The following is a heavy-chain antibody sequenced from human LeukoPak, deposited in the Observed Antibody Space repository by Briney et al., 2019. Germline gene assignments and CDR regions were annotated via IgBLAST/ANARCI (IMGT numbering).Heavy chain of an antibody. CDR3: ARFDPNSGTYKDFDY. J-gene: IGHJ4*02. Sequence: GGSLRLSCAASGFTFSDSFMSWVRQAPGKGLEWVANIKQDGSEKSYVDSVKGRFTISRDNAKNSLYLQMSSLRAEDTALYYCARFDPNSGTYKDFDYWGQGTLVTVSS. CDR2: IKQDGSEK. V-gene: IGHV3-7*01. D-gene: IGHD1-26*01. CDR1: GFTFSDSF.